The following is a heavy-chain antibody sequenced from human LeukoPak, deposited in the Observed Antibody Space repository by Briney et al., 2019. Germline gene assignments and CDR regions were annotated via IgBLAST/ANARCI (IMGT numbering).Heavy chain of an antibody. D-gene: IGHD2/OR15-2a*01. Sequence: SETLSLTCIVSGGSISSSSYNWGWIRQPPGKGLEWIGSIYYSGTTYHNPSLKSRLTISVDTSKNQFSLNLSSVTAADTAVYYCARHDRIIASPLVWGQGILVTVSS. CDR3: ARHDRIIASPLV. CDR2: IYYSGTT. J-gene: IGHJ4*02. V-gene: IGHV4-39*01. CDR1: GGSISSSSYN.